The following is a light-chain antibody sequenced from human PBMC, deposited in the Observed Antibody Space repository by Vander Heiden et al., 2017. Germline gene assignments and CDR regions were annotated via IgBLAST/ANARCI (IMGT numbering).Light chain of an antibody. V-gene: IGLV4-69*01. J-gene: IGLJ2*01. CDR1: SGNSGHA. CDR3: QTWGTGALVV. Sequence: QLVLTQSPSAPASMGASVKPNCTLSSGNSGHAIAWHQQQPEKGHRYLLELNSDGRHTKGDGIPDLFSASSSGAERYLTIASLQSDDEADYYCQTWGTGALVVFGGGTKLTVL. CDR2: LNSDGRH.